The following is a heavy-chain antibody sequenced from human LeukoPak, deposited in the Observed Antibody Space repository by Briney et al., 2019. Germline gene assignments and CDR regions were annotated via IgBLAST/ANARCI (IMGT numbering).Heavy chain of an antibody. D-gene: IGHD2-15*01. V-gene: IGHV3-33*06. Sequence: GGSLRLSCAASGFTFSSYGMHWVRQAPGKGLEWVAVIWYDGSNKYYADSVKGRFTISRDNSRNTLYLQMNSLSAEDTAVYYCAKGPAPYCSGGSCYSPHWYFDLWGRGTLVTVSS. CDR1: GFTFSSYG. CDR2: IWYDGSNK. J-gene: IGHJ2*01. CDR3: AKGPAPYCSGGSCYSPHWYFDL.